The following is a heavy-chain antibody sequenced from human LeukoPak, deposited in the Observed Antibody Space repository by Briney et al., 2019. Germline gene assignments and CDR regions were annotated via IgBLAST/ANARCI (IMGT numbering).Heavy chain of an antibody. Sequence: PSETLSLTCAVYGGSFSGYYWSWIRQPPGKGLEWIGEINHSGSTNYNPSLKSRVTISVDTSKNQFSLKLSSVTAADMAVYYCARGSRDYDFWSGYYTGILFDYWGQGTLVTVSS. J-gene: IGHJ4*02. CDR2: INHSGST. CDR3: ARGSRDYDFWSGYYTGILFDY. CDR1: GGSFSGYY. D-gene: IGHD3-3*01. V-gene: IGHV4-34*01.